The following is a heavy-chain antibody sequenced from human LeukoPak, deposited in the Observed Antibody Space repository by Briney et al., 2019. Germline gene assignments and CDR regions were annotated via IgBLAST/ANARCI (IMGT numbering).Heavy chain of an antibody. V-gene: IGHV1-8*01. CDR2: INPNNGNT. D-gene: IGHD3-16*01. CDR3: ARLPRGDVFDY. CDR1: EYTFTTFD. Sequence: ASVKVSCKASEYTFTTFDINWVRQATGQGLEWMGWINPNNGNTGFAQKFQGRVTMTRNISLSTAYMELTSLKSEDTAVYYCARLPRGDVFDYWGQGTLVTVSS. J-gene: IGHJ4*02.